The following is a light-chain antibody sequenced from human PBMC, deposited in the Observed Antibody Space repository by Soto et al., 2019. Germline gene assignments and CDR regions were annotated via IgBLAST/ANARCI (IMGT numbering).Light chain of an antibody. J-gene: IGLJ1*01. CDR3: CSYVSSKTYV. Sequence: QSALTQPASVSGSPGQSITISCTGTSSDVGSFVYVSWYQQHPGKAPKLIIYEVTNRPSGVSDRFSGSKSDNTASLTISGLQTEDEADYYCCSYVSSKTYVFGTGTKLTVL. V-gene: IGLV2-14*03. CDR2: EVT. CDR1: SSDVGSFVY.